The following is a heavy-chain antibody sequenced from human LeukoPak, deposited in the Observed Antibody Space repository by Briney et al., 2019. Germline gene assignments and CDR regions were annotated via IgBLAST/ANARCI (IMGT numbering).Heavy chain of an antibody. CDR1: GYTFTSYA. CDR3: ARLYSSSWFQNYFDY. J-gene: IGHJ4*02. D-gene: IGHD6-13*01. Sequence: ASVKVSCKASGYTFTSYAMHWVRQAPGQRLEWMGWINAGNGNTKYSQKFQGRVTITRDTSASTAYMELSSLRSEDTAVYYCARLYSSSWFQNYFDYWGQGTLVTVSS. CDR2: INAGNGNT. V-gene: IGHV1-3*01.